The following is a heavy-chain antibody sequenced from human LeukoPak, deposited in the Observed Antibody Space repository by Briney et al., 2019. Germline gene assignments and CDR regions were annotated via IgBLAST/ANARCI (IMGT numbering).Heavy chain of an antibody. CDR2: INSDGSST. CDR3: AKGPAANPYYYYYYMDV. V-gene: IGHV3-74*01. D-gene: IGHD2-2*01. Sequence: GGSLRLSCAASGFTFSSYWMHWVRQAPGKGLVWVSRINSDGSSTSYADSVKGRFTISRDNSKNTLYLQMNSLRAEDTAVYYCAKGPAANPYYYYYYMDVWGKGTTVTVSS. J-gene: IGHJ6*03. CDR1: GFTFSSYW.